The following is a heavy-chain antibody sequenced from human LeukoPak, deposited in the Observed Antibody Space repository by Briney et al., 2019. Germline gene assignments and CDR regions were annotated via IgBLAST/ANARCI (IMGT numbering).Heavy chain of an antibody. D-gene: IGHD3-22*01. CDR1: GFTVSSNY. CDR2: IYSGGST. CDR3: AINRNYYDSSGYREVDY. Sequence: GGSLRLSCAASGFTVSSNYMSWVRQAPGKGLEWVSVIYSGGSTSYADSVKGRFTISRDNSKNTLYLQMNSLRAEDTAVYYCAINRNYYDSSGYREVDYWGQGTLVTVSS. J-gene: IGHJ4*02. V-gene: IGHV3-53*01.